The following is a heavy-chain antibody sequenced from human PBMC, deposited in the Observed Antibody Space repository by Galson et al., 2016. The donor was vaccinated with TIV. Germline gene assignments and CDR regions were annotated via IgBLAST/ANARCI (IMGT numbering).Heavy chain of an antibody. CDR2: IIPLFGEA. Sequence: ISWVRQAPGQGLEWMGGIIPLFGEAHYAQKFQGRVPISADESTSTVYMELSGLRSGDTAMYYCAKCRNTAMDTYYYYYGLDVWGQGTTVTVSS. D-gene: IGHD5-18*01. V-gene: IGHV1-69*01. CDR3: AKCRNTAMDTYYYYYGLDV. J-gene: IGHJ6*02.